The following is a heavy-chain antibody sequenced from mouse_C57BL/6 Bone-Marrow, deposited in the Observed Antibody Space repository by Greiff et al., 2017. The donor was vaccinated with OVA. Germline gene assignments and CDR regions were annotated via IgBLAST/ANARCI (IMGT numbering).Heavy chain of an antibody. D-gene: IGHD1-1*01. CDR3: ARWGYGSTG. CDR1: GYTFTDYY. CDR2: INPNNGGT. Sequence: VQLQQSGPELVKPGASVKISCKASGYTFTDYYMNWVKQSHGKSLEWIGDINPNNGGTSYNQKFKGKATLTVDKSSSTAYMELRSLTSEDSAVYYCARWGYGSTGWGQGTTLTVSS. V-gene: IGHV1-26*01. J-gene: IGHJ2*01.